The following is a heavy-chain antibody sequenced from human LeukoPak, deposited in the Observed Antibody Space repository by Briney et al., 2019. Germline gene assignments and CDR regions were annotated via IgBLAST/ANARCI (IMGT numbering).Heavy chain of an antibody. D-gene: IGHD5-12*01. Sequence: GGSLRLSCAASGFSFSDHNMDWVRQAPGKGLEGVGRTRNKANSYTTEYAASVKGRFTISRDDSKNSLYLQMNSLKTEDTAVYYCAMGYSGYDYRYWGQGTLVTVSS. CDR3: AMGYSGYDYRY. CDR2: TRNKANSYTT. CDR1: GFSFSDHN. J-gene: IGHJ4*02. V-gene: IGHV3-72*01.